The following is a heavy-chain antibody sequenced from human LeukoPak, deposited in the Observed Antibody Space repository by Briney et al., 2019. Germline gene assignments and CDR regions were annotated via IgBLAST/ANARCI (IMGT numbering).Heavy chain of an antibody. V-gene: IGHV4-4*02. CDR2: IYHSGST. CDR1: GGSISSSNW. D-gene: IGHD6-13*01. J-gene: IGHJ6*03. Sequence: SETLSLTCAVSGGSISSSNWWSWVRQPPGKGLEWIGEIYHSGSTNYNPSLKSRVTISVDKSKNQFSLKLSSVTAADTAVYYCARTRWYWVDYYYYMDVWGKGTTVTVSS. CDR3: ARTRWYWVDYYYYMDV.